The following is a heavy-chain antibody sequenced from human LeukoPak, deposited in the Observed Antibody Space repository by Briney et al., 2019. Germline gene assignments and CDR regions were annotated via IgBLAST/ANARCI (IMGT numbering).Heavy chain of an antibody. D-gene: IGHD3-3*01. Sequence: GASVKVSCKASGYTFTSYGISWVRQAPGQGLEWMGWISAYNGNTNYAQKLQGRVTMTTDTSTSTAYMELRSLRSDDTAVYYCARDWSQSNDFWSGYHPFDYWGQGTLVTVSS. CDR1: GYTFTSYG. CDR3: ARDWSQSNDFWSGYHPFDY. CDR2: ISAYNGNT. J-gene: IGHJ4*02. V-gene: IGHV1-18*01.